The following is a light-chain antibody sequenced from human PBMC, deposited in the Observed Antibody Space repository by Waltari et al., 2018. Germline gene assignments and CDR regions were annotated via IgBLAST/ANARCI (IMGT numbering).Light chain of an antibody. CDR1: QNINNY. Sequence: DIEMTQSPSSLSASVGDRVTITCLASQNINNYVNWYQQKPMKAPRLLIYAASSLQSGVSSRFSGSGSGTDFTLTISSLQPEDFGSYYCQQSYSTPFTFGPGTRVDL. CDR2: AAS. V-gene: IGKV1-39*01. CDR3: QQSYSTPFT. J-gene: IGKJ3*01.